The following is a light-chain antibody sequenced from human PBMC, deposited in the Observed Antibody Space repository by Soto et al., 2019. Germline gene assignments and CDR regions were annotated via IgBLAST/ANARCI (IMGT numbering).Light chain of an antibody. CDR2: KVS. CDR1: RSLMYSNGISY. Sequence: DVVLTQSPLSLPVTLGQPASISCRSSRSLMYSNGISYLSWFQQRPGQSPRRLIYKVSNRDSWVPDRFRGSGAGTDFTLKISRVEADDVGVYFCRQSTHWPPGTLGQGTKRELK. CDR3: RQSTHWPPGT. V-gene: IGKV2-30*01. J-gene: IGKJ2*01.